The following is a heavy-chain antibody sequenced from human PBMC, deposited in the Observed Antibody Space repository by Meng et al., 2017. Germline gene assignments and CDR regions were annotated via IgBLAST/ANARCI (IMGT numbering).Heavy chain of an antibody. V-gene: IGHV3-48*03. J-gene: IGHJ4*02. CDR1: GFTFSSYE. Sequence: SCAASGFTFSSYEMYWVRQAPGRGLEWVSYISDSGNYTHYADYVKGRVTVSRDNAENSLFLQMDSLRAEDTALYYCARAEDYDYGDDAYYFDYWGQGTLVTVSS. CDR3: ARAEDYDYGDDAYYFDY. D-gene: IGHD4-17*01. CDR2: ISDSGNYT.